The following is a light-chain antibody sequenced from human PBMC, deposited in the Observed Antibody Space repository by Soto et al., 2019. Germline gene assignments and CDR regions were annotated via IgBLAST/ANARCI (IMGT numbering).Light chain of an antibody. CDR3: QQRSTLLLT. Sequence: EIVVTQSPATLSLSPGERATLSCRASESISTYLAWYQQKPGQAPRLLIYDASNRATGIPARFSGSGSGTDFTLTISSLEPEDFQVYYCQQRSTLLLTFGGGTKVEIK. CDR1: ESISTY. CDR2: DAS. V-gene: IGKV3-11*01. J-gene: IGKJ4*01.